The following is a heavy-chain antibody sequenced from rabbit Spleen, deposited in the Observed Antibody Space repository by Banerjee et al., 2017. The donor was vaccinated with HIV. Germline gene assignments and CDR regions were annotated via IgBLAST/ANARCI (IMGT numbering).Heavy chain of an antibody. D-gene: IGHD6-1*01. CDR3: ARDQAGYAGYGYTWGL. Sequence: EQLVESGGGLVQPAGSLTLTCKASGFSFSDRDVMCWVRQAPGKGLKWIACINTATGKAVYASWVNGRFTISSHNAQNTLYLQLNSLTAADTATYFCARDQAGYAGYGYTWGLWGPGTLVTVS. J-gene: IGHJ4*01. CDR1: GFSFSDRDV. CDR2: INTATGKA. V-gene: IGHV1S47*01.